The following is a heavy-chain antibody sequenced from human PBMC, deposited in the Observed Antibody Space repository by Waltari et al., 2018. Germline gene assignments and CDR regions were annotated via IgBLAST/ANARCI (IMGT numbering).Heavy chain of an antibody. J-gene: IGHJ4*02. D-gene: IGHD6-19*01. V-gene: IGHV3-33*01. CDR1: GFTFSRYA. Sequence: QVQLVESGGGVVQPGRSLRLSCAASGFTFSRYAMHWVRQAPGKGLGWVAVIWYDGSNKYSADSVEGRFTIARDNSKNTLYLQMNSLRAEDTAVYYCARDTLFKPGSGWSLGFWGQGTLVTVSS. CDR3: ARDTLFKPGSGWSLGF. CDR2: IWYDGSNK.